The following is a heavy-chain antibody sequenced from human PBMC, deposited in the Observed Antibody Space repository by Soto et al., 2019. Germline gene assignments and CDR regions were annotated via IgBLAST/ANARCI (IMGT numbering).Heavy chain of an antibody. D-gene: IGHD3-16*01. CDR2: ISSSSSYI. CDR1: GFTFSSYS. V-gene: IGHV3-21*04. Sequence: GGSLRLSCAASGFTFSSYSMNWVRQAPGKGLEWVSSISSSSSYIYYADSVKGRFTISRDNAKNSLYMQMNSLRAEDTAVYYCARAQEYYACVGGSRFKPLFDYWGQGTLVTVSS. J-gene: IGHJ4*02. CDR3: ARAQEYYACVGGSRFKPLFDY.